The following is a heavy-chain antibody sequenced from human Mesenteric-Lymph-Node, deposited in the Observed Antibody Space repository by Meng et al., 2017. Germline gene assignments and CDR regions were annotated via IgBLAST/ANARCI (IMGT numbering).Heavy chain of an antibody. D-gene: IGHD1-26*01. V-gene: IGHV1-2*06. Sequence: PGQGLEWMGRINPNSGGTNYAQKFQGRVTMTRDTSISTAYMELSTLRSDDTAVYYCARESGSQIAEDFPHWGQGTLVTVSS. CDR2: INPNSGGT. CDR3: ARESGSQIAEDFPH. J-gene: IGHJ1*01.